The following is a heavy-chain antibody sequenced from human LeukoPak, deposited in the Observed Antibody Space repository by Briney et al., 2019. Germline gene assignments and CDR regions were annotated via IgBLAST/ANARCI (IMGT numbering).Heavy chain of an antibody. CDR3: TRSVGGYCGGDCYPYFDY. CDR2: IRGKAYGGTT. J-gene: IGHJ4*02. V-gene: IGHV3-49*04. Sequence: GRSLRLSCTASGFTFGDYAMSWVRQAPGKGLEWVGFIRGKAYGGTTEYAASVKGRFTISRDDSKSIAYLQMNSLKTEDTAVYYCTRSVGGYCGGDCYPYFDYWGQGTLVTVSS. CDR1: GFTFGDYA. D-gene: IGHD2-21*02.